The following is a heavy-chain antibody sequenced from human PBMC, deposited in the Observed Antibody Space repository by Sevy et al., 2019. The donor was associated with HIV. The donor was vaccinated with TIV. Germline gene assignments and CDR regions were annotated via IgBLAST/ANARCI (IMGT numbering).Heavy chain of an antibody. V-gene: IGHV4-38-2*02. Sequence: SETLSLTCTVSGYSISSGYYWGWIRQPPGKGLEWIGSIYHRGSTYYNPSLKSRVTISVDTSKNQFSLKLSSVTAADTAVYYCARADSSSWPYYYYYGMDVWGQGTTVTVSS. D-gene: IGHD6-13*01. CDR1: GYSISSGYY. J-gene: IGHJ6*02. CDR3: ARADSSSWPYYYYYGMDV. CDR2: IYHRGST.